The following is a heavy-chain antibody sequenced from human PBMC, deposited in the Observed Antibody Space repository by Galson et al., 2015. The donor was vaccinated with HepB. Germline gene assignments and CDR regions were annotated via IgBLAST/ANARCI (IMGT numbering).Heavy chain of an antibody. J-gene: IGHJ6*03. V-gene: IGHV3-11*04. Sequence: SLRLSCAASGFTFSDYYMTWIRQAPGKGLEWVSYISNSGSTIYYADSVKGRFTISRDNAKNSLYLQMNSLRAGDTAVYFCARGRCSSTSCYTDAAYYSHYMDVWGKGTTVTVSS. CDR1: GFTFSDYY. CDR2: ISNSGSTI. D-gene: IGHD2-2*01. CDR3: ARGRCSSTSCYTDAAYYSHYMDV.